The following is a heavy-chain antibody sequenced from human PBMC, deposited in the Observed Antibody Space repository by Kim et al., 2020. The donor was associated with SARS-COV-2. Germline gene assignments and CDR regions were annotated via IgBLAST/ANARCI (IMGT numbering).Heavy chain of an antibody. CDR2: INHSGST. CDR1: GGSFSGYY. CDR3: ARVRCSGGSCYTPNYYYYYYGMDV. J-gene: IGHJ6*02. D-gene: IGHD2-15*01. V-gene: IGHV4-34*01. Sequence: SETLSLTCAVYGGSFSGYYWSWIRQPPGKGLEWIGEINHSGSTNYNPSLKSRVTISVDTSKNQFSLKLSSVTAADTAVYYCARVRCSGGSCYTPNYYYYYYGMDVWGQGTTVTVSS.